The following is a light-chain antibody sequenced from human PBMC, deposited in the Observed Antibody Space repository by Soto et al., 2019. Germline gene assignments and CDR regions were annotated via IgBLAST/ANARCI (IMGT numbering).Light chain of an antibody. CDR2: RAS. CDR3: MQGTHWPPVT. Sequence: DVGLTQSPLYLPVTLGEPASISCRSSQSLVYSSGDSSLNWFHQRPGQSPRRVIYRASYRDSGVPDRFSGSGSGTVFTLRISRVEAEDVGIYYCMQGTHWPPVTFGRGTKLELK. J-gene: IGKJ2*01. V-gene: IGKV2-30*01. CDR1: QSLVYSSGDSS.